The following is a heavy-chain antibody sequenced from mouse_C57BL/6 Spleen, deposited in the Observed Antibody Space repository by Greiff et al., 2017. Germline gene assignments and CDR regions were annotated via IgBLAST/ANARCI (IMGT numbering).Heavy chain of an antibody. Sequence: QVQLKQSGAELVRPGASVKLSCKASGYTFTDYYINWVKQRPGQGLEWIARIYPGSGNTYYNEKFKGKATLTAEKSSSTAYMQLSSLTSEDSAVYFCARCPYYYGSSYWYLDVWGTGTTVTVSS. CDR1: GYTFTDYY. V-gene: IGHV1-76*01. D-gene: IGHD1-1*01. CDR2: IYPGSGNT. CDR3: ARCPYYYGSSYWYLDV. J-gene: IGHJ1*03.